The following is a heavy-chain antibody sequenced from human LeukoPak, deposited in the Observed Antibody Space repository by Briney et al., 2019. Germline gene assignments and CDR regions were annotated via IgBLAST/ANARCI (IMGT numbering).Heavy chain of an antibody. V-gene: IGHV3-30*02. J-gene: IGHJ4*02. Sequence: GGSLRLSCAASGFTFSAYAMHWVRQAPGKGLEWVAFIRYDGNKKYFADLVKGRFTISRDNSKNTMYLQMNSLRAEDTAVYYCAKDHGDYWGQGTLVTVSS. CDR3: AKDHGDY. CDR1: GFTFSAYA. CDR2: IRYDGNKK.